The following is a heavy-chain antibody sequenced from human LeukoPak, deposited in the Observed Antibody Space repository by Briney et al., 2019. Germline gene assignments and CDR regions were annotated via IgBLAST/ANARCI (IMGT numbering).Heavy chain of an antibody. CDR3: ARLVGLLWFGELRWFGP. V-gene: IGHV4-39*01. Sequence: SETLSLTCTVSGGSISSSSYYWGWIRQPPGKGLEWIGSIYYSGSTYYNPSLKSRVTISVDTSKNQFTLKLSSVTAADTAVYYCARLVGLLWFGELRWFGPWGQGTLVTVSS. CDR1: GGSISSSSYY. J-gene: IGHJ5*02. CDR2: IYYSGST. D-gene: IGHD3-10*01.